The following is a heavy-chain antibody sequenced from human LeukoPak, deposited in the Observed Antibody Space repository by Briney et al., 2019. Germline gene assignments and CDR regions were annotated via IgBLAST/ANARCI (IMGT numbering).Heavy chain of an antibody. V-gene: IGHV4-30-2*01. D-gene: IGHD1-26*01. J-gene: IGHJ1*01. CDR2: IYHSGST. CDR3: ARYSGSYSGAGYFQH. CDR1: GGSISSGGYS. Sequence: PSETLSLTCAVSGGSISSGGYSWSWIRQPPGKGLEWIGYIYHSGSTYYNPSLKSRVTISVDRSKNQFSLKLSSVTAADTAVYYCARYSGSYSGAGYFQHWGQGTLVTVSS.